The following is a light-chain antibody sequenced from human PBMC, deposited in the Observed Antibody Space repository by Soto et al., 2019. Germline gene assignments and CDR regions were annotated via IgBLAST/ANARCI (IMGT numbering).Light chain of an antibody. CDR3: ASYAGTRLFV. CDR2: EVS. CDR1: SSDVGDYNY. Sequence: QSVLTQPPSASGTPGQSVTIPCTGTSSDVGDYNYVSWYQQHPGKAPKLMIYEVSRRPSGVPDRFSGSKSGNTASLTVSGLQAEDEADYYCASYAGTRLFVFGSGTKLTVL. J-gene: IGLJ1*01. V-gene: IGLV2-8*01.